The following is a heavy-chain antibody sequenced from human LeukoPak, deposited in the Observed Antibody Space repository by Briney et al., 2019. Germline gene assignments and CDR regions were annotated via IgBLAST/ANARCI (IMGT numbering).Heavy chain of an antibody. J-gene: IGHJ5*02. V-gene: IGHV3-73*01. CDR3: TRDSGTYNWLDP. CDR2: IVKKEKGYATAT. D-gene: IGHD1-26*01. CDR1: GFTFSGSA. Sequence: PGGSLRLSCAASGFTFSGSAIHWVRQSSGKGLEWVGQIVKKEKGYATATAYAASVKGRFTISRDDSINTAYLQMKSLKTEDTALYYCTRDSGTYNWLDPWGQGTLVTVSS.